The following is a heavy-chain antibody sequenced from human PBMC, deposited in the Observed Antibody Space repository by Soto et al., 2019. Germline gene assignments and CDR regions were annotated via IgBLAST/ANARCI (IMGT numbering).Heavy chain of an antibody. CDR3: ARDGYGYSSSWYEY. J-gene: IGHJ4*02. Sequence: ASVKVSCKASGYTFTSYGISWVRQAPGQGLEWMGWISAYNGNTNYAQKLQGRVTMTTDTSTSTAYMELRSLRSDDTAVYYCARDGYGYSSSWYEYWGQGTLVTVSS. D-gene: IGHD6-13*01. CDR1: GYTFTSYG. V-gene: IGHV1-18*01. CDR2: ISAYNGNT.